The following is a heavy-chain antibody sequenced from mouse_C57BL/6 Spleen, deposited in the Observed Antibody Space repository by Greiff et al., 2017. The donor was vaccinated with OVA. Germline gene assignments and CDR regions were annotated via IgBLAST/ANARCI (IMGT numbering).Heavy chain of an antibody. CDR3: TRTRVYYRYYFDY. Sequence: QVPLKQSGAELVRPGASVTLSCKASGYTFTDFEMHWVKQTPVHGLEWIGATDPETGGTAYNQKFKGKAILTADKSSSTAYRELRSLTSEDSAVYYCTRTRVYYRYYFDYWGQGTTLTVSS. V-gene: IGHV1-15*01. D-gene: IGHD2-14*01. CDR2: TDPETGGT. CDR1: GYTFTDFE. J-gene: IGHJ2*01.